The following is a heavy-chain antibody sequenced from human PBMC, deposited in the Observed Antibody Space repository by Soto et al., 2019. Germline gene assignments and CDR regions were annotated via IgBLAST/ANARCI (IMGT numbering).Heavy chain of an antibody. CDR2: ISGSGVST. CDR3: AKDRARDIVVVPAARTTYYYYGMDI. D-gene: IGHD2-2*01. V-gene: IGHV3-23*01. J-gene: IGHJ6*02. Sequence: LRLSCAASGFTFSSYAMCWVRQAPGKGLEWVSAISGSGVSTYYADSVKGRFTISRDNSKNMVYLQMNSLRAEGTAVYYCAKDRARDIVVVPAARTTYYYYGMDIWGQGTTVTVSS. CDR1: GFTFSSYA.